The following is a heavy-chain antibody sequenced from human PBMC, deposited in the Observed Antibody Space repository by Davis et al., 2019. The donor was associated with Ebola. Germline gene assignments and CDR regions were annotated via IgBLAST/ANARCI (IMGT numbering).Heavy chain of an antibody. D-gene: IGHD6-13*01. Sequence: GESLKISCAASGFTVSSNYMSWVRQAPGKGLEWVSVIYSGGSTYYADSVKGRFTISRDNSKNTLYLQMNSLRAEDTAVYYCARAEGYSGYYFDYWGQGTLVTVSS. CDR1: GFTVSSNY. J-gene: IGHJ4*02. CDR3: ARAEGYSGYYFDY. CDR2: IYSGGST. V-gene: IGHV3-66*01.